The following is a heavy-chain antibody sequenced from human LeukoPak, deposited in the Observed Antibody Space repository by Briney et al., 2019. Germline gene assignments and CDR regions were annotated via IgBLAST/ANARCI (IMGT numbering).Heavy chain of an antibody. J-gene: IGHJ4*02. D-gene: IGHD6-6*01. Sequence: GGSLTLSCAASGFPFTTYAMSWVRQPPGKGLEWVSAISNSGDNTYYADSVKGRFTISRDNSKNTFFLQMNSLRAEDTAMYYCTKTGARYSASSNFDSWGQGALVTVSS. CDR3: TKTGARYSASSNFDS. CDR2: ISNSGDNT. V-gene: IGHV3-23*01. CDR1: GFPFTTYA.